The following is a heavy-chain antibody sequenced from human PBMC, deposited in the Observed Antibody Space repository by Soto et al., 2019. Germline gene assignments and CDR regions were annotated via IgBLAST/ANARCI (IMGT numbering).Heavy chain of an antibody. Sequence: SSVQVSCKASGGPFSSYAISWVRQAPEQGLEWMGGIIPIFGTANYAQKFQGRVTITADESTSTAYMELSSLRSEDTAVYYCARDRRDVECIRNCCLHLEWFDRGG. J-gene: IGHJ5*02. CDR1: GGPFSSYA. CDR3: ARDRRDVECIRNCCLHLEWFDR. CDR2: IIPIFGTA. D-gene: IGHD2-2*01. V-gene: IGHV1-69*13.